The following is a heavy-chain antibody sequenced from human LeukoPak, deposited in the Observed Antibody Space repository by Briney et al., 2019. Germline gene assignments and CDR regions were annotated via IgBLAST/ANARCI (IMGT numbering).Heavy chain of an antibody. CDR2: IIPYNGDT. D-gene: IGHD2-2*01. V-gene: IGHV1-18*01. CDR1: GYTFTSYG. CDR3: ARVIVRAADYYYMDV. Sequence: ASVKVSCKASGYTFTSYGLSWVRQAPGQGLEWMGWIIPYNGDTNYAQKLQGRVTMTTDTSTSTAYMELRSLRSDDTAVYYCARVIVRAADYYYMDVWGKGTTVTVSS. J-gene: IGHJ6*03.